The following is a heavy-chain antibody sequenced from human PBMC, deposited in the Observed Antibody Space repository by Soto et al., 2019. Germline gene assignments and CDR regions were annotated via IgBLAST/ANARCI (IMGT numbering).Heavy chain of an antibody. V-gene: IGHV1-69*01. Sequence: VKVSCKASGGTFSSYAISWVRQAPGQGLEWMGGIIPIFGTANYAQKFQGRVTITADESTSTAYMELSSLRSEDTAVYYCARDNRITIFGVVTYGMDVWGQGTTVTVSS. CDR1: GGTFSSYA. CDR2: IIPIFGTA. CDR3: ARDNRITIFGVVTYGMDV. D-gene: IGHD3-3*01. J-gene: IGHJ6*02.